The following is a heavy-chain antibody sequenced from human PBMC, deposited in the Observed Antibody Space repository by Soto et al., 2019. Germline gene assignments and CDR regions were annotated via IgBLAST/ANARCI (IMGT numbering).Heavy chain of an antibody. D-gene: IGHD6-19*01. V-gene: IGHV3-23*01. J-gene: IGHJ4*02. CDR2: ISGSGGST. Sequence: GGSLRLSCAASGFTFSSYAMSWVRQAPGKGLEWVSAISGSGGSTYYADSVKGRFTISRDNSKNTLYLQMNSLRAEDTAVYYCAKDNPYSSGWLSAQFDYWGQGTLVTVSS. CDR1: GFTFSSYA. CDR3: AKDNPYSSGWLSAQFDY.